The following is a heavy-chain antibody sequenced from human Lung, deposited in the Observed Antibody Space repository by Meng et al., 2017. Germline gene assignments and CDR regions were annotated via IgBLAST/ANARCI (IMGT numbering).Heavy chain of an antibody. D-gene: IGHD4-11*01. J-gene: IGHJ4*02. Sequence: QGQLQQWVAGLLKPSATLSLTCVVSGGSFSDYYWSWIRQPPGKGLEWIGEINHSGSTNYNPSLESRATISVDTSQNNLSLKLSSVTAADSAVYYCARGPTTMAHDFDYWGQGTLVTVSS. CDR3: ARGPTTMAHDFDY. V-gene: IGHV4-34*01. CDR1: GGSFSDYY. CDR2: INHSGST.